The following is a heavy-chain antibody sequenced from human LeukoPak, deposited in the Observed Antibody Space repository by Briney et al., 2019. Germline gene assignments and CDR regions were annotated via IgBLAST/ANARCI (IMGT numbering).Heavy chain of an antibody. D-gene: IGHD4-23*01. V-gene: IGHV5-51*01. CDR3: ARPDDYGGKPAAFDI. CDR2: IYPGDSDT. CDR1: GYTFITYW. J-gene: IGHJ3*02. Sequence: GESLKISCKASGYTFITYWIGWVRQMPGKGLEWMGIIYPGDSDTGYSPSFQGQVTISADKSISTVYLQWSSLKASDTAIYYCARPDDYGGKPAAFDIWGQGTLVTVSS.